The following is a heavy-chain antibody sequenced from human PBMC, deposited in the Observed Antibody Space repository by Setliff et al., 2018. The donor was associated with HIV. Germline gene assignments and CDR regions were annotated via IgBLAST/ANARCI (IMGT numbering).Heavy chain of an antibody. J-gene: IGHJ4*02. Sequence: PSETLSLTCAVYGGSFSGYYWSWIRQPPGKGLEWIGEINHSGSANYNPSLKSRVTISVDTSKNQFSLKLSSVTAADTAVYYCARGQAGGSDYWGQGTLVTVS. CDR2: INHSGSA. CDR3: ARGQAGGSDY. CDR1: GGSFSGYY. D-gene: IGHD2-15*01. V-gene: IGHV4-34*01.